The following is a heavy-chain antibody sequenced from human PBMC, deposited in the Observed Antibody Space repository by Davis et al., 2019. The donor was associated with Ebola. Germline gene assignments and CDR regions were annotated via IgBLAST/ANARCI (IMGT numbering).Heavy chain of an antibody. Sequence: ASVKVSCKASGYTFTSYYMHWVRQAPGQGLEWMGIINPSGGSTSYAQKFQGRVTMTRDTSTSTVYMELSSLRSEDTAVYYCARDNIVVVVAATRPYYYYGMDVWGKGTTVTVSS. CDR2: INPSGGST. V-gene: IGHV1-46*01. D-gene: IGHD2-15*01. CDR1: GYTFTSYY. CDR3: ARDNIVVVVAATRPYYYYGMDV. J-gene: IGHJ6*04.